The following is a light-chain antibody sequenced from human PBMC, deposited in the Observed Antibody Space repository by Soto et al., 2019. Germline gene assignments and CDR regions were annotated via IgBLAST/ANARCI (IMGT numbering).Light chain of an antibody. Sequence: VLTQPASVSGSPGQSITISCTGTSNDVGGYNYVSWYQQQPGKAPKLIIYEVSHRPSGISNRFSGSKSGNTASLTISGLHVEDEADYYCSSHSATSPYVFGTGTKVTVL. V-gene: IGLV2-14*01. CDR1: SNDVGGYNY. CDR2: EVS. J-gene: IGLJ1*01. CDR3: SSHSATSPYV.